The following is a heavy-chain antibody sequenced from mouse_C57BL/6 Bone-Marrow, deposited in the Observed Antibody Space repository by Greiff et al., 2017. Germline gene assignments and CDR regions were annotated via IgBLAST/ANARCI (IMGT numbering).Heavy chain of an antibody. Sequence: QVQLQQPGAELARPGASVKMSCKASGYTFTSYTMHWVKQRPGQGLEWIGYINPSSGYTKYNQKFKDKATLTADKSSSTAYMQLSSLTSEDSAVYYCARSYSYYAMDYWGQGTSVTVSS. V-gene: IGHV1-4*01. CDR3: ARSYSYYAMDY. J-gene: IGHJ4*01. CDR1: GYTFTSYT. D-gene: IGHD1-1*01. CDR2: INPSSGYT.